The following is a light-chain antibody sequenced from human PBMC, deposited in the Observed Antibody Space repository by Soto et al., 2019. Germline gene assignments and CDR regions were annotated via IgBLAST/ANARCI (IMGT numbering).Light chain of an antibody. Sequence: QSALTHPSSVSGSPGQSITISCTGTSSDIGTYNYVSWYQQHPGKAPKVMIYEVSNRPSGVSNRFSGSKSGNTASLTISGLQAEDEADYYCSSYTVTSVTLYVSGTGTKVTVL. J-gene: IGLJ1*01. CDR1: SSDIGTYNY. CDR2: EVS. V-gene: IGLV2-14*01. CDR3: SSYTVTSVTLYV.